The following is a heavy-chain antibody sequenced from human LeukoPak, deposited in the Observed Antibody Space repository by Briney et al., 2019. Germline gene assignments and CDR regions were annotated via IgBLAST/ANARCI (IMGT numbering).Heavy chain of an antibody. CDR3: ASSANSSGWYVRYFQH. J-gene: IGHJ1*01. Sequence: SETLSLTCAVSGGSINSGGFSWNWIRQPPGKGLEWIGYIYHGGSTYYYPSLKSRVTISQDRSQNQFSLKLNSVTAADTAVYYCASSANSSGWYVRYFQHWGQGTLVTVSS. CDR1: GGSINSGGFS. V-gene: IGHV4-30-2*01. D-gene: IGHD6-19*01. CDR2: IYHGGST.